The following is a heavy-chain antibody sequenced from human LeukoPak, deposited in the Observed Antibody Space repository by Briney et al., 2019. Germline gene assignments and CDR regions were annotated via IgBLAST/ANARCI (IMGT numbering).Heavy chain of an antibody. V-gene: IGHV3-30*18. D-gene: IGHD6-19*01. CDR3: AKAQRFSSSGWFPFDY. J-gene: IGHJ4*02. Sequence: GGSLRLSCAPSGFTFSTYGMHWVRQAPGKGVEWVAVISYDGSNKYYADSVKGRFTISRDNSNNTLYLQMNSLRAEDTAVYYCAKAQRFSSSGWFPFDYWGQGPLVTVSS. CDR1: GFTFSTYG. CDR2: ISYDGSNK.